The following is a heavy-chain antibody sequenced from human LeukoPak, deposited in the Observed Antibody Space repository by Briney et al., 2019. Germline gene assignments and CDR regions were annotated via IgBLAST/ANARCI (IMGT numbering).Heavy chain of an antibody. J-gene: IGHJ6*02. CDR1: GFTFTSSA. V-gene: IGHV1-58*02. CDR2: IVVGSGNT. CDR3: AAAGPYYYYGMDV. Sequence: GASVKVSCKASGFTFTSSAMQWVRQARGQRLEWIGWIVVGSGNTNYAQKFQERVTITRDMSTSTAYMELSSLRSEDTAVYYCAAAGPYYYYGMDVWGQGTTVTVSS.